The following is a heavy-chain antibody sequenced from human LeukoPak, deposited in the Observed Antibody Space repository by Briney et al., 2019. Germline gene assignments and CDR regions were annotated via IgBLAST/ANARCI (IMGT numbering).Heavy chain of an antibody. CDR3: ERQTDYDILTGPNDY. V-gene: IGHV3-21*01. CDR1: GFTLINYV. J-gene: IGHJ4*02. Sequence: GWSLRLSCVASGFTLINYVMSWVRQTPGKWLDWVSSISSSSSYISYADSVKGRFTISRDNAKKSLYLQMNSLRAEDTAVYFCERQTDYDILTGPNDYWGQGTLVTVSS. D-gene: IGHD3-9*01. CDR2: ISSSSSYI.